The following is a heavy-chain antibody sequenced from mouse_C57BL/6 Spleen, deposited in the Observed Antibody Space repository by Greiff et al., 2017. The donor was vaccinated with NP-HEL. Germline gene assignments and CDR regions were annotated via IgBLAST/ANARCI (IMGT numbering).Heavy chain of an antibody. D-gene: IGHD1-1*01. J-gene: IGHJ2*01. CDR2: IYPGDGDT. CDR1: GYAFSSSW. CDR3: ARGTVGDY. V-gene: IGHV1-82*01. Sequence: VQLQQSGPELVKPGASVKISCKASGYAFSSSWMNWVKQRPGKGLEWIGRIYPGDGDTNYNGKFKGKATLTADKSSSTAYMQLSSLTSEDCAVYFCARGTVGDYWGQGTTLTVSS.